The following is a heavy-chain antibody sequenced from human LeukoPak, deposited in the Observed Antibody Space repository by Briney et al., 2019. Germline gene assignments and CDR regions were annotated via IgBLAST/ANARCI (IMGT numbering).Heavy chain of an antibody. J-gene: IGHJ4*02. D-gene: IGHD1/OR15-1a*01. CDR3: AKEGNI. CDR1: GFTFSSYG. V-gene: IGHV3-30*18. CDR2: ISYDGSNK. Sequence: PGRSLRLSCAASGFTFSSYGMHWVRQAPGKGLEWVAVISYDGSNKYYADSVKGRFTISRDNSKNTLYLQMSSLRAEDTAVYYCAKEGNIWGQGTLVTVSS.